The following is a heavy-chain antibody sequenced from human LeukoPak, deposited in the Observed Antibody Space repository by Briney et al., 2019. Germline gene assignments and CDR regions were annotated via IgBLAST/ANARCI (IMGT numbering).Heavy chain of an antibody. CDR2: ASRSGGIT. D-gene: IGHD2-2*01. CDR3: AKDRTVVPAATLYYYYMDV. Sequence: PGGSLRLSCAASEFTFSSYAMSWVRQAPGKGLEWVSFASRSGGITYSADSVKGRFIISRDNSKNTLYLQMNSLTTEDTAVYYCAKDRTVVPAATLYYYYMDVWGKGTTVTVSS. J-gene: IGHJ6*03. CDR1: EFTFSSYA. V-gene: IGHV3-23*01.